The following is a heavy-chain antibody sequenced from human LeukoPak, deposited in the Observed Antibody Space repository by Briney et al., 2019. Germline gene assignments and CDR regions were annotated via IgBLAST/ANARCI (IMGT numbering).Heavy chain of an antibody. CDR3: ASAGGSGGDV. D-gene: IGHD3-10*01. J-gene: IGHJ6*04. Sequence: PRGSLRLSCAASGFTFSSYSMNWVRQAPGKGLEWVSSISSSSSYIYYADSVKGRFTISRDNAKNSLYLQMNSLRAEDTAVYYCASAGGSGGDVWGKGTTVTVSS. CDR1: GFTFSSYS. V-gene: IGHV3-21*01. CDR2: ISSSSSYI.